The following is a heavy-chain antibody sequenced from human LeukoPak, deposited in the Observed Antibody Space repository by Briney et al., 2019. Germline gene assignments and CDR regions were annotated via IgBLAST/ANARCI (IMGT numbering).Heavy chain of an antibody. CDR1: GGTFSSYA. Sequence: SVKVSCKASGGTFSSYAISWVRQAPGQGLEWMGGIIPIFGTANYAQKFQGRVTITADESTSTAYMELNSLKTEDTAVYYCTRDQTPYYWGQGTLVTVSS. V-gene: IGHV1-69*13. CDR2: IIPIFGTA. CDR3: TRDQTPYY. J-gene: IGHJ4*02.